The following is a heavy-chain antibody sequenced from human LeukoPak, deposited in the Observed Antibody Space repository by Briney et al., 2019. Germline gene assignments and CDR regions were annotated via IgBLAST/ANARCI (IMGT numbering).Heavy chain of an antibody. D-gene: IGHD4/OR15-4a*01. Sequence: GGSLRLSCAASGFMFSSYSMNWVRQAPGKGLEWVASISYTSTYIFYADSLKGRFTISRDNTENSLYLQMNSLRAEDTAVYYCARYGADCFDYWGQGALATVSS. CDR1: GFMFSSYS. J-gene: IGHJ4*02. CDR2: ISYTSTYI. CDR3: ARYGADCFDY. V-gene: IGHV3-21*01.